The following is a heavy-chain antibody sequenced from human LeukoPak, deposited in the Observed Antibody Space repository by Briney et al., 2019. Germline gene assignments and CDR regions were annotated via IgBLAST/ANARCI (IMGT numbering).Heavy chain of an antibody. CDR3: ARDLDTAMFDY. CDR1: GFSFSSYE. Sequence: GGSLRLSCVASGFSFSSYEINWVRQAPGKGLEWVSYISSSGSTIYYADSVKGRFTISRDNAKNSLYLQMNSLRSDDTAVYYCARDLDTAMFDYWGQGTLVTVSS. V-gene: IGHV3-48*03. D-gene: IGHD5-18*01. CDR2: ISSSGSTI. J-gene: IGHJ4*02.